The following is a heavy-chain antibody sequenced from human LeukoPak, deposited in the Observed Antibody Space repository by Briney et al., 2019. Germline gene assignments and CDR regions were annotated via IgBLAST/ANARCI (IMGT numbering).Heavy chain of an antibody. CDR2: IYSGGHT. CDR3: AKGRSITLLRGIAMSDGFDI. CDR1: GFTVSSDS. J-gene: IGHJ3*02. D-gene: IGHD3-10*01. Sequence: VGSLTLSCAASGFTVSSDSMSWVCQAPGKGLEWVSVIYSGGHTYYADSVKGRFTISRDNSKNTLYLQMNSLRAEDTAVYYCAKGRSITLLRGIAMSDGFDICGQGEIVSDSS. V-gene: IGHV3-53*01.